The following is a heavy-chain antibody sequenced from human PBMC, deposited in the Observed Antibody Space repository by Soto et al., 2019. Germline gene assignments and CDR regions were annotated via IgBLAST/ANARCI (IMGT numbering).Heavy chain of an antibody. CDR2: ISHDGSKQ. J-gene: IGHJ4*02. Sequence: QVQVVESGGGVVQPGRSLRLSCAASGFNFSNYNMHWVRQAPGKGLECVAIISHDGSKQYSAGSVKGRFTISRDNAKNILFLEIDSLRGEETAVVPCAAGLKYGTLEHWGQGTLVRVS. D-gene: IGHD1-1*01. CDR3: AAGLKYGTLEH. CDR1: GFNFSNYN. V-gene: IGHV3-30*03.